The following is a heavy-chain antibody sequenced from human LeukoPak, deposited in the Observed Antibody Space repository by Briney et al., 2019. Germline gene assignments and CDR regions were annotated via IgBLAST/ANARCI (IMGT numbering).Heavy chain of an antibody. V-gene: IGHV3-7*01. CDR2: IKQDGRAK. J-gene: IGHJ4*02. CDR3: ARCPYDSTGYYSVPSHLDY. CDR1: GFTFSTYW. Sequence: GGSLRLSCAASGFTFSTYWMTWVRQAPGKGLEWVANIKQDGRAKYYVDSLRGRFSISRDNVKNSLFLQMNSLSAEDTAVYYCARCPYDSTGYYSVPSHLDYWGQGTLVTVSS. D-gene: IGHD3-22*01.